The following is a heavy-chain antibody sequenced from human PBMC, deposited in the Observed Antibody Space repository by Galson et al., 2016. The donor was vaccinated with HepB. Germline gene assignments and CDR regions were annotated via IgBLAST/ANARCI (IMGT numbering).Heavy chain of an antibody. D-gene: IGHD3-10*01. CDR3: ASDSTYGNF. Sequence: SLRLSCAASGFTFSRFWMNWVRQAPGKGLEWVASIKEDGSKTSYVDSVKGRFTISRDNVENSLYLQMNSLRAEDTAVYYCASDSTYGNFWGQGTLATVSS. CDR2: IKEDGSKT. J-gene: IGHJ4*02. CDR1: GFTFSRFW. V-gene: IGHV3-7*03.